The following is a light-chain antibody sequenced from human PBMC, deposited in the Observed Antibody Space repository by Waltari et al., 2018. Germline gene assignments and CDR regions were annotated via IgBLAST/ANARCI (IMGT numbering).Light chain of an antibody. V-gene: IGKV4-1*01. CDR3: QQYYTTPYT. CDR1: QSVIYSANNKNY. CDR2: WAS. Sequence: DIVMTPSPDSLAMSLRERATINCTSSQSVIYSANNKNYLAWYQQKPGQPPNLLIYWASTRESGVPDRFSGSGSGTDFTLTISSLQAEDVAVYYCQQYYTTPYTFGQGTKLEIK. J-gene: IGKJ2*01.